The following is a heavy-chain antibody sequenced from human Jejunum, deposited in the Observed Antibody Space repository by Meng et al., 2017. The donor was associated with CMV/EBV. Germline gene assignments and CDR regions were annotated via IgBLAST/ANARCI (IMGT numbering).Heavy chain of an antibody. CDR1: GGSISITTYY. D-gene: IGHD2-2*01. J-gene: IGHJ5*02. Sequence: TVSGGSISITTYYWGWIRPPPGKGLEWIGDIYYSGTTYYTPSLKSRLTISLDTSKNHFSLRLSSVTAADTALYYCARSSTSGFDPWGQGTLVTVSS. CDR3: ARSSTSGFDP. V-gene: IGHV4-39*07. CDR2: IYYSGTT.